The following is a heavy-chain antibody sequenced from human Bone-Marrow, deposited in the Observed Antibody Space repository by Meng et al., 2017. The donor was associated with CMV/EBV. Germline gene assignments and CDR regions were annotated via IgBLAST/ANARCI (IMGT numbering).Heavy chain of an antibody. CDR3: AKFVVVPAATDY. Sequence: GESLKISCAASAFTFSSYGMHWVRQAPGKGLEWVAFIRYDGSNKYYADSVKGRFTISRDNSKNTLYLQMNSLRAEDTAVYYCAKFVVVPAATDYWGQGTRVTVSS. CDR2: IRYDGSNK. J-gene: IGHJ4*02. CDR1: AFTFSSYG. V-gene: IGHV3-30*02. D-gene: IGHD2-2*01.